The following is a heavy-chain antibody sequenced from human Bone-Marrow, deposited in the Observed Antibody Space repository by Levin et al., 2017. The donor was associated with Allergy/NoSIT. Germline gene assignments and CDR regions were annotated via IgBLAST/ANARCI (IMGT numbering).Heavy chain of an antibody. D-gene: IGHD2-2*01. V-gene: IGHV4-31*03. CDR3: ASTSGSYCSSTSCFDY. CDR1: GGSISSGGYY. Sequence: SETLSLTCTVSGGSISSGGYYWSWIRQHPGTGLEWIGYIYYSGSTYYNPSLKSRVTISVDTSKNQFSLKLSSVTAADTAVYYCASTSGSYCSSTSCFDYWGQGTLVTVSS. CDR2: IYYSGST. J-gene: IGHJ4*02.